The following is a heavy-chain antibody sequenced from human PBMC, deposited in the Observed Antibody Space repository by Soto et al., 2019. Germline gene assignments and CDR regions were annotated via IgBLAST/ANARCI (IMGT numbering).Heavy chain of an antibody. CDR1: GFILSDCA. CDR2: ISSSSSVI. Sequence: EVQLVESGGGLVQPGGPLRLSCATSGFILSDCAMNWVRQAPGKGLEWVSYISSSSSVIHYADSVKGRFTVSRDNARNSLYLQMNSLRAEDTAVYYCARDLSWGSNWYYYMDVWGKGTTVTVSS. CDR3: ARDLSWGSNWYYYMDV. V-gene: IGHV3-48*01. D-gene: IGHD7-27*01. J-gene: IGHJ6*03.